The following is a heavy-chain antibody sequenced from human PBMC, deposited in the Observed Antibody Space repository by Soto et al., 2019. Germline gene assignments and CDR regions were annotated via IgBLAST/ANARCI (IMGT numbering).Heavy chain of an antibody. CDR1: GYTFTGYH. V-gene: IGHV1-2*04. D-gene: IGHD1-26*01. CDR3: ARWVGASNWFDP. J-gene: IGHJ5*02. CDR2: INTNSGDT. Sequence: QVQLVQSGAEVKEPGASVKVSCKASGYTFTGYHIHWVRQAPGQGLEWMGWINTNSGDTNYAQKFQSWVTMTSDTAINTAYVQLSRLRSDDTAVYYWARWVGASNWFDPWGQVTLVIVSS.